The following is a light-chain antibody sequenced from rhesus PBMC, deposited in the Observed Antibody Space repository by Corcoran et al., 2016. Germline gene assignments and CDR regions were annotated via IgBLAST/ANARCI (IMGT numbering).Light chain of an antibody. J-gene: IGKJ2*01. V-gene: IGKV1-25*01. Sequence: DIQMTQSPSSLSASVGDRVTITCRASQGITNDLAWYQQKPGETPKLLIYEGSILQSGITSRFRGSGSGTDFTLTIISLQSEDFATYYCQHYYSTPYSFGQGTKVEIK. CDR3: QHYYSTPYS. CDR1: QGITND. CDR2: EGS.